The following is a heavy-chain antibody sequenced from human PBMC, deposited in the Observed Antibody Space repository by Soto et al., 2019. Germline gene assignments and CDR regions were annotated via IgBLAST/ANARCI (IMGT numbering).Heavy chain of an antibody. V-gene: IGHV1-8*01. CDR2: MNPNSGNT. CDR3: ARTGGDHYYYYYGMDG. J-gene: IGHJ6*02. CDR1: GYTFTSYD. D-gene: IGHD7-27*01. Sequence: QVQLVQSGAEVKKPGASVKVSCKASGYTFTSYDINWVRQATGQGLEWMGWMNPNSGNTGYAQKFQGRVTMTRNTSIRTAYMELSSLRSEDTAVYYCARTGGDHYYYYYGMDGWGQGTTVTVSS.